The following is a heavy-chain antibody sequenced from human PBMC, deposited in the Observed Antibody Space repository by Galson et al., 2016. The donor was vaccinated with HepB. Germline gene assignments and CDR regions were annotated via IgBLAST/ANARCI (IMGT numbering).Heavy chain of an antibody. CDR2: TYYRSKWYS. V-gene: IGHV6-1*01. D-gene: IGHD5-18*01. CDR1: GDSVSSNSAA. CDR3: ARESTDAAMVTYFDY. J-gene: IGHJ4*02. Sequence: CAISGDSVSSNSAAWNWIRKSPSGGLEWLGRTYYRSKWYSAYALSVQGRMTFNSDTSKNQFSLQVNSVTPEDTAVYYCARESTDAAMVTYFDYWGQGALVTVSS.